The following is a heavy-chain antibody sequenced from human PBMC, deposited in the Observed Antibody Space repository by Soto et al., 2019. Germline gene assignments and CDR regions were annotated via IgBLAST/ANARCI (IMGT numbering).Heavy chain of an antibody. CDR2: IWYDGSNK. J-gene: IGHJ4*02. V-gene: IGHV3-33*01. CDR3: ARAGIAVAGHFDY. D-gene: IGHD6-19*01. CDR1: GFTFGSYG. Sequence: QVQLVESGGGVVQPGRSLRLSCAASGFTFGSYGMHWVRQAPGKGLEWVAVIWYDGSNKYYADSVKGRFTISRDNSKNTLYLQMNSLRAEDTAVYYCARAGIAVAGHFDYWGQGTLVTVSS.